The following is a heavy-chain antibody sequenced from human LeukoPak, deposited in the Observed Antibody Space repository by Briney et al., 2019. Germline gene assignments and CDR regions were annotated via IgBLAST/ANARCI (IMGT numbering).Heavy chain of an antibody. CDR1: GFTFSSYS. D-gene: IGHD2-2*01. CDR2: ISSSSSYI. CDR3: ARDCSSTSCFHY. V-gene: IGHV3-21*01. Sequence: NPGGSLRLSCAASGFTFSSYSMNWVRQAPGKGLEWVSSISSSSSYIYYADSVKGRFTISRDNAKNSLYLQMNSLRAEDTAVYYCARDCSSTSCFHYWGQGTLVTVSS. J-gene: IGHJ4*02.